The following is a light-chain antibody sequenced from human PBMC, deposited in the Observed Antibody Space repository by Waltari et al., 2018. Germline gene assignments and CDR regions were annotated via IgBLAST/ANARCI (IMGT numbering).Light chain of an antibody. Sequence: EIVLTQSPATLSLSPGERATLSCRASQSVSNYLAWYQHKPGQAPRLLIYDSSNRATDIPGRFSGSGSGTDFTLTISSLEPEDCAVYYCQQRYSWITFGGGTKVEIK. CDR2: DSS. CDR1: QSVSNY. V-gene: IGKV3-11*01. CDR3: QQRYSWIT. J-gene: IGKJ4*01.